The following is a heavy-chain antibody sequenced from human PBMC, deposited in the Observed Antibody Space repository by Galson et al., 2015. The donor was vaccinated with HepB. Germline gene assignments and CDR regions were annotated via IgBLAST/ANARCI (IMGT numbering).Heavy chain of an antibody. D-gene: IGHD2-21*01. Sequence: SLRLSCAASGFNFNYAWMNWIRQTPGKGLEWVGRIKSKAGGEILDYATPVDGRFTISRDDSENTLYLQMNSLRTEDTGVYYCATLFGDLTPFDIWGQGTMVTVSS. CDR1: GFNFNYAW. CDR2: IKSKAGGEIL. V-gene: IGHV3-15*01. CDR3: ATLFGDLTPFDI. J-gene: IGHJ3*02.